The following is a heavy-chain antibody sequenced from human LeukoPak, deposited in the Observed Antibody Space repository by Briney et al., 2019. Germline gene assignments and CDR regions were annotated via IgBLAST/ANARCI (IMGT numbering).Heavy chain of an antibody. CDR3: ARDERLLSFLK. J-gene: IGHJ4*02. Sequence: GGSLRLSCAASGFTFSNYAMHWVRQAPGKGLEWVAVLSYDGGNKYYTDSVKGRFSISRDNAKNTLYLQMNSLRAEDTAIYYCARDERLLSFLKWGQGTLVTVSS. CDR1: GFTFSNYA. V-gene: IGHV3-30*04. D-gene: IGHD3-3*01. CDR2: LSYDGGNK.